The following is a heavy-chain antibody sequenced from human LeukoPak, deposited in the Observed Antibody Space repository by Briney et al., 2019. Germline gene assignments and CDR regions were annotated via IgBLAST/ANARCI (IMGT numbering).Heavy chain of an antibody. V-gene: IGHV3-48*03. Sequence: GGSLRLSCAASGFTFSSYEMNWVRQAPGKGLDWVSYISSSGSTIYYADSVKGRFTISRDNAKNSLYLQMHSLRAADTAVYYCASQLRDYYLLWFDHWGQGTLVTVSS. CDR2: ISSSGSTI. D-gene: IGHD4-17*01. CDR1: GFTFSSYE. J-gene: IGHJ5*02. CDR3: ASQLRDYYLLWFDH.